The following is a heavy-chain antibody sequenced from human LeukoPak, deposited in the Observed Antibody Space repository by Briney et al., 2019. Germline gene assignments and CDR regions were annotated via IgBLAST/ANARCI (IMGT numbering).Heavy chain of an antibody. V-gene: IGHV3-7*04. D-gene: IGHD3-10*01. CDR1: GFTFNNYA. CDR3: AWGYYASGSHDS. CDR2: IRQDGSAK. J-gene: IGHJ4*02. Sequence: GGSLRLSCAASGFTFNNYAMTWVRQAPGKGLEWVANIRQDGSAKYYVDSVKGRFTISRDNAKNSLCLQLKSLRAEDTAVYYCAWGYYASGSHDSWGQGALVTVSS.